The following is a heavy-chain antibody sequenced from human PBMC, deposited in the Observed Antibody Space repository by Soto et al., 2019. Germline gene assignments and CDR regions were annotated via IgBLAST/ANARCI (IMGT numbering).Heavy chain of an antibody. CDR1: GVTFSSYA. Sequence: GGSLRLSCAASGVTFSSYAMSWVRQARGKGLEWVSAISGSGGSTYYADSVKGRFTISRDNSKNTLYLQMNSLRAEDTAVYYCAKDDDSVGANYFDYWGQGTLVTVSS. D-gene: IGHD1-26*01. CDR3: AKDDDSVGANYFDY. V-gene: IGHV3-23*01. J-gene: IGHJ4*02. CDR2: ISGSGGST.